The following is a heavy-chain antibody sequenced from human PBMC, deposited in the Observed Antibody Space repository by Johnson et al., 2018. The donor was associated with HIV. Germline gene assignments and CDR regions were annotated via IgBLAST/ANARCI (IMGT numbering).Heavy chain of an antibody. CDR3: ARARARVTFDI. Sequence: VQLVESGGGVVQPGGSLRLSCAASGFTFSSYGMHWVRQAPGKGLEWVAVIWYDGSNKYYADSVKGRFTISRDNSKNTLYLQMNSLRAEDTAVYYCARARARVTFDIWGQGTMVTVSS. V-gene: IGHV3-33*01. CDR2: IWYDGSNK. CDR1: GFTFSSYG. J-gene: IGHJ3*02. D-gene: IGHD2-21*01.